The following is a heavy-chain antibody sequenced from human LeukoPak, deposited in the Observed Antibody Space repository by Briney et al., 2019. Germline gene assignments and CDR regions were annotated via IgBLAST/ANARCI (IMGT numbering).Heavy chain of an antibody. D-gene: IGHD6-19*01. V-gene: IGHV3-30*03. J-gene: IGHJ5*02. Sequence: GGSLRLSCAASGFTFTNYGMHWVRQAPGKGLEWVAVISYDGSNKYYADSVKGRFTISRDNSKNTLYLQMNSLRAEDTAVYYCARDSSGTNWFDPWGQGTLVTVSS. CDR3: ARDSSGTNWFDP. CDR1: GFTFTNYG. CDR2: ISYDGSNK.